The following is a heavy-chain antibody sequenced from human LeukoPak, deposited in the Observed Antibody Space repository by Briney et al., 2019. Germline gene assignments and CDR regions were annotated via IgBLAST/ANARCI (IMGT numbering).Heavy chain of an antibody. V-gene: IGHV1-46*01. CDR3: ARDGWFYYDSSDYSGFDY. CDR2: INPSGGSI. CDR1: GYXFTRYY. Sequence: ASVKVSCKASGYXFTRYYIHWVRQAPGQGLEWMGIINPSGGSINYAQKFQGRVTMTRDTSTSTVYMELSSLRSEDTAVYYCARDGWFYYDSSDYSGFDYWGQGTLVTVSS. J-gene: IGHJ4*02. D-gene: IGHD3-22*01.